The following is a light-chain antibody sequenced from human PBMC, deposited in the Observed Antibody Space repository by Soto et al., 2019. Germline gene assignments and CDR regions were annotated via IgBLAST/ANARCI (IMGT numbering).Light chain of an antibody. CDR1: QTISSF. CDR3: QQSYDTPWT. CDR2: AAS. Sequence: DIQMTQSPSSLSASVGDRVTITCQASQTISSFMNWYQQKPGKAPKLLIYAASNLQSGVPSRFSGSGSGTDFTLTISSLQPGDFATYYCQQSYDTPWTFGQGTKLEIK. V-gene: IGKV1-39*01. J-gene: IGKJ2*01.